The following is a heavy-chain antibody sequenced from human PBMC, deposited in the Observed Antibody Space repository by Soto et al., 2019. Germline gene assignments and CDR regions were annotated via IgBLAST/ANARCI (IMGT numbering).Heavy chain of an antibody. J-gene: IGHJ4*02. CDR3: VRRSGYSYGYYFDY. CDR1: GYRCINYW. V-gene: IGHV5-51*01. Sequence: PGESHKISCKGSGYRCINYWIGWVRQIPGKGLEWMGIIYPGDSDTTYSASFQGQVTISADKSISTAYLQWSSLKASDTAMYYCVRRSGYSYGYYFDYWGQGSLVTVS. CDR2: IYPGDSDT. D-gene: IGHD5-18*01.